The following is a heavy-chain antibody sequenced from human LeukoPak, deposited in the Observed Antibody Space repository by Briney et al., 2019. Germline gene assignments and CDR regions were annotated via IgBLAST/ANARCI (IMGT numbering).Heavy chain of an antibody. J-gene: IGHJ4*02. CDR3: ARDQLDYGDYDFDY. CDR1: GFTFSSYS. CDR2: ISSSSSSYI. D-gene: IGHD4-17*01. V-gene: IGHV3-21*01. Sequence: GGSLRLSCAASGFTFSSYSMNWVRQAPGKGLEWVSSISSSSSSYIYYADSVKGRFTISRDNAKNSLYLQMNSLRAEDTAVYYCARDQLDYGDYDFDYWGQGTLVTVSS.